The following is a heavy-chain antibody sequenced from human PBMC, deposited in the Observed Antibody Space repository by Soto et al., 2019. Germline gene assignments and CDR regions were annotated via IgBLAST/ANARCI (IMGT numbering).Heavy chain of an antibody. D-gene: IGHD3-10*01. CDR2: IHYSGGS. CDR3: ARVVQKDGGLLSNYYYGLDV. CDR1: GGSVSNGYYY. J-gene: IGHJ6*02. V-gene: IGHV4-61*03. Sequence: SETLSLTCSVSGGSVSNGYYYWTWIRQPPGQGLEWIGYIHYSGGSNYNPSLKSRVTISVSTSNNHFSLKLSSVTAADTAVYYCARVVQKDGGLLSNYYYGLDVWGQGTTVT.